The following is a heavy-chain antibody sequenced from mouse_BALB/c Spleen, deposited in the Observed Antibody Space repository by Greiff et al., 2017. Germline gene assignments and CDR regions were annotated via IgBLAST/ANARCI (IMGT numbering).Heavy chain of an antibody. CDR1: GYTFTSYW. CDR2: IYPGSGST. Sequence: LKQPGSELVRPGASVKLSCKASGYTFTSYWMHWVKQRPGQGLEWIGNIYPGSGSTNYDEKFKSKATLTVDTSSSTAYMQLSSLTSEDSAVYYCTRGGYYGDYWGQGTTLTVSS. J-gene: IGHJ2*01. V-gene: IGHV1S22*01. CDR3: TRGGYYGDY.